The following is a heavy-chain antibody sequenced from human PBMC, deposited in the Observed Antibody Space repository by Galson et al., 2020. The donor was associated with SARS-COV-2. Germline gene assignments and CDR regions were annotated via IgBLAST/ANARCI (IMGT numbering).Heavy chain of an antibody. V-gene: IGHV4-39*01. J-gene: IGHJ3*02. CDR2: FYYPGST. CDR1: GGSIASSSYY. D-gene: IGHD3-9*01. Sequence: SQTLSLTCTVSGGSIASSSYYWAWIRQPPGKGLEWIGDFYYPGSTYYNPSLKSRVIVFGDTSKNQFSLKLSSVTAADTAIYYCASAPARPYYDMLTGDYHYGFDIWGQGTMVSVFS. CDR3: ASAPARPYYDMLTGDYHYGFDI.